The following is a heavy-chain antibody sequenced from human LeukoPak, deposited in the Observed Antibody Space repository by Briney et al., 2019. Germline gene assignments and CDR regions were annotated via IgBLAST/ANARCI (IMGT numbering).Heavy chain of an antibody. Sequence: MPSETLSLTCTVSGGSISSYYWSWIRQPPVKGLEWIGYIYYSGSTNYNPSLKSRVTISVDTSKNQFSLKLSSVTAADTAVYYCARSIAVAGYDYWGQGTLVTVSS. V-gene: IGHV4-59*01. J-gene: IGHJ4*02. D-gene: IGHD6-19*01. CDR1: GGSISSYY. CDR2: IYYSGST. CDR3: ARSIAVAGYDY.